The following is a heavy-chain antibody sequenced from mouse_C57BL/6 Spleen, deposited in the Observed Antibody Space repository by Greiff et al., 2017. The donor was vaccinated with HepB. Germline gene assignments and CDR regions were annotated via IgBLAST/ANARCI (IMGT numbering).Heavy chain of an antibody. CDR2: ISSGSSTI. Sequence: EVKLMESGGGLVKPGGSLKLSCAASGFTFSDYGMHWVRQAPEKGLEWVAYISSGSSTIYYADTVKGRFTISRDNAKNTLFLQMTSLRSEDTAMYYCAREGTYYSNSAWFAYWGQGTLVTVSA. CDR3: AREGTYYSNSAWFAY. J-gene: IGHJ3*01. D-gene: IGHD2-5*01. CDR1: GFTFSDYG. V-gene: IGHV5-17*01.